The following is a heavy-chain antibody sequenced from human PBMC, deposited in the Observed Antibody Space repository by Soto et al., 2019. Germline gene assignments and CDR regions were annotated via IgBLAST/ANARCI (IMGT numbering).Heavy chain of an antibody. J-gene: IGHJ3*01. CDR3: ARVPRVGATDRGAFDV. V-gene: IGHV1-2*04. CDR2: INPNSGGT. CDR1: GYTFTGYY. Sequence: GASVMGSCKASGYTFTGYYMHWVRQAPGQGLEWMGWINPNSGGTNYAQKFQGWVTMTRDTSISTAYMELSRLRSDDTAVYYCARVPRVGATDRGAFDVWGQGTMVTVS. D-gene: IGHD1-26*01.